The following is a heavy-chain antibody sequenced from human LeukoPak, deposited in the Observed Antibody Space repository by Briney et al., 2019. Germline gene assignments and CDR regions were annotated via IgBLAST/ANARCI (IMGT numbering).Heavy chain of an antibody. CDR3: ARDRPPYYDSSGRHNYFDY. D-gene: IGHD3-22*01. V-gene: IGHV3-23*01. CDR2: ISGSGGST. J-gene: IGHJ4*02. CDR1: GFTFSSYA. Sequence: QPGGSLRLSCAASGFTFSSYAMSWVRQAPGKGLEWVSAISGSGGSTYYADSVKGRSTISRDNSKNTLYLQMNSLRAEDTAVYYCARDRPPYYDSSGRHNYFDYWGQGTLVTVSS.